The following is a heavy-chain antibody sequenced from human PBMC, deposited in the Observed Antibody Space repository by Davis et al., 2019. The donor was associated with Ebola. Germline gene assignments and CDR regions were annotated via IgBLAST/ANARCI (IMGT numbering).Heavy chain of an antibody. CDR2: ISAYNGNT. D-gene: IGHD6-6*01. V-gene: IGHV1-18*01. CDR3: AREGVRQLALGYYYYYYGMDV. CDR1: GYTFTSYG. J-gene: IGHJ6*02. Sequence: ASVKVSCKASGYTFTSYGISWVRQAPGQGLEWMGWISAYNGNTNYAQKLQGRVTMTTDTSTSTAYMELRSLRSDDTAVYYCAREGVRQLALGYYYYYYGMDVWGQGTTVTVSS.